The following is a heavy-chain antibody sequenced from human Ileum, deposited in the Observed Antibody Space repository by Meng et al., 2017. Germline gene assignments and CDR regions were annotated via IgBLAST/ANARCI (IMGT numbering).Heavy chain of an antibody. CDR2: MYFSVST. CDR3: ARGHYDKYFDS. V-gene: IGHV4-61*01. CDR1: GGSVNTVNYS. D-gene: IGHD3-22*01. Sequence: PALVTPTTTLSRSCTIAGGSVNTVNYSWSLISQPPGKGQEWIGYMYFSVSTKYNALLKSLVNISVDTSKKQFSLNLTSVTAADTAVYYCARGHYDKYFDSWGQGTLVTVSS. J-gene: IGHJ4*02.